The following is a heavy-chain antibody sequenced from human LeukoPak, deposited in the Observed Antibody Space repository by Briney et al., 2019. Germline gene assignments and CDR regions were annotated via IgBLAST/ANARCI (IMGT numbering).Heavy chain of an antibody. D-gene: IGHD6-6*01. J-gene: IGHJ2*01. CDR3: ARSPARPVYWYCAL. V-gene: IGHV3-64*01. Sequence: GGSLRLSCAASGFTLSSYAMHWVRQAPGKGLEYISTISSNGGYIYYANSMKGRFTISRDISKNTLYLQMGSLRAEDMAVYYCARSPARPVYWYCALCGRGTLVTVSS. CDR1: GFTLSSYA. CDR2: ISSNGGYI.